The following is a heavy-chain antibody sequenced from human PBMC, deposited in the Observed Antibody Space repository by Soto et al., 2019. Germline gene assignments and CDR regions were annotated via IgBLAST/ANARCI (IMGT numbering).Heavy chain of an antibody. J-gene: IGHJ3*02. CDR1: GFTFSDYG. D-gene: IGHD1-26*01. CDR3: AKVILGIVGAPDAFDI. Sequence: GGSLRLSCAASGFTFSDYGMSWVRQAPGKGLEWVSAISGSGSTFYADSVKGRFTISRDNSKNTLYLQMNSLRAEDTAVYYCAKVILGIVGAPDAFDIWGQGTMVTVS. V-gene: IGHV3-23*01. CDR2: ISGSGST.